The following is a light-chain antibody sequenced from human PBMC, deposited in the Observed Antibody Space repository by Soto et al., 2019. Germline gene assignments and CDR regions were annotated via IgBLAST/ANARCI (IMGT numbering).Light chain of an antibody. CDR1: QSLSGN. Sequence: EIVVTQSPATLSVSPGERATLSCRASQSLSGNLAWYQQKPGQPPRLLINRASTRVTGIPARFSGSGSGTEFTLTISSLQSEDFAVYYCQQYNNWPRTFGQGTRWIS. V-gene: IGKV3-15*01. CDR2: RAS. CDR3: QQYNNWPRT. J-gene: IGKJ1*01.